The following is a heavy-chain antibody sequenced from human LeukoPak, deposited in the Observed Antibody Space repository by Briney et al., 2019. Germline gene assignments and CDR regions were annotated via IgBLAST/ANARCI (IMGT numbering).Heavy chain of an antibody. CDR3: AKRGNPAVGHHYLDV. CDR1: GFTFNSYD. Sequence: GGSLRLSCAASGFTFNSYDMSWVRQAPGKGLEWVSSITLSGGSTFYADSVKGRFTISRDNSKNTLYLQVNSLSVDDTAVYYCAKRGNPAVGHHYLDVWGKGTTVSVSS. V-gene: IGHV3-23*01. J-gene: IGHJ6*03. D-gene: IGHD2-2*01. CDR2: ITLSGGST.